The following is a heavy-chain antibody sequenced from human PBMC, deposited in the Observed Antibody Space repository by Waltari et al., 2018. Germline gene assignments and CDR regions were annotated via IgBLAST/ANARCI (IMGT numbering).Heavy chain of an antibody. CDR1: GFTVGSNY. D-gene: IGHD2-2*01. V-gene: IGHV3-53*01. CDR2: IYSGGST. Sequence: EVQLVESGGGLIQPGGSLRLSCAASGFTVGSNYMSWVRQAPGKGLEWVSVIYSGGSTYYADSVKGRFTISRDNSKNTLYLQMNSLRAEDTAVYYCARDHIGYCSSTSCQDYWGQGTLVTVSS. J-gene: IGHJ4*02. CDR3: ARDHIGYCSSTSCQDY.